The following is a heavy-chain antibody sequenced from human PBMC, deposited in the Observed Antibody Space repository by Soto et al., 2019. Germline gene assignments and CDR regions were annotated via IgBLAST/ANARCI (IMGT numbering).Heavy chain of an antibody. J-gene: IGHJ4*02. CDR1: GDSVSSNSAA. D-gene: IGHD3-16*02. CDR3: ARDSYDYVWGSYRYNAFYYFDY. CDR2: TYYRSKWYN. V-gene: IGHV6-1*01. Sequence: SPTLSLTCAISGDSVSSNSAAWNWLRQSPSRGLEWLGRTYYRSKWYNDYAVSVKSRITINPDTSKNQFSLQLNSVTPEDTAVYYCARDSYDYVWGSYRYNAFYYFDYWGQGTLVTVSS.